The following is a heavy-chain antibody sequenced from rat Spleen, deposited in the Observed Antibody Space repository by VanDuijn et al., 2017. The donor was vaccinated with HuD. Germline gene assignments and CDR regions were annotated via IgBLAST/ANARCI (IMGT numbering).Heavy chain of an antibody. V-gene: IGHV5-7*01. CDR2: ITYDGSGT. Sequence: EVQLVESGGGLVQPGRSLKLSCAASGFTFSDYNMAWVRQAPKKGLEWVATITYDGSGTYYRDSVKGQFTISRDNAKTTLYLQMDSLRFEDTAPXYCXXPSYXYPFAXXGQGTLXXVSS. CDR3: XXPSYXYPFAX. D-gene: IGHD1-4*01. J-gene: IGHJ3*01. CDR1: GFTFSDYN.